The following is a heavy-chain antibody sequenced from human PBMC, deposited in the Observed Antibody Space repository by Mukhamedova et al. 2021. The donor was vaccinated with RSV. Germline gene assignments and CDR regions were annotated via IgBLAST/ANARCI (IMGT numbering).Heavy chain of an antibody. Sequence: SSGSTIYYADSVKGRFTISRDNAKNSLYLQMNSLRAEDTAVYYCARYMITFGGVIPYYYGMDVWGQGTTVNVSS. CDR2: SSGSTI. CDR3: ARYMITFGGVIPYYYGMDV. J-gene: IGHJ6*02. D-gene: IGHD3-16*02. V-gene: IGHV3-11*01.